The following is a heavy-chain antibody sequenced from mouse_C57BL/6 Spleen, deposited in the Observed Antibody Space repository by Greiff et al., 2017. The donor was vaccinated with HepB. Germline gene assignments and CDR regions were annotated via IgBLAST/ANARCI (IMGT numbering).Heavy chain of an antibody. CDR2: IYPGDGDT. CDR1: GYAFSSYW. J-gene: IGHJ1*03. CDR3: SHSSVYWYFDV. V-gene: IGHV1-80*01. Sequence: VQLQQSGAELVKPGASVKISCKASGYAFSSYWMNWVKQRPGKGLEWIGQIYPGDGDTNYNGKFKGKATLTAEKSSSTAYMQLSSLTSEDSAVYFCSHSSVYWYFDVWGTGTTVTVSS. D-gene: IGHD6-1*01.